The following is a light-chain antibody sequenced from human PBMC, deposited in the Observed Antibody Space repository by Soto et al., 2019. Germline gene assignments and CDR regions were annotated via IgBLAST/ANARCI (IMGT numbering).Light chain of an antibody. J-gene: IGKJ5*01. CDR3: QQRSNWPIT. V-gene: IGKV3-11*01. CDR2: DAS. Sequence: DIVLTQSPATLSLSPLEIATLACMASQSVSSHLAWYQQKPGQAPRLLIYDASNRATGIPARFSGSGSGTDFTLTISSLEPEDFAVYYCQQRSNWPITFGQGTRLEIK. CDR1: QSVSSH.